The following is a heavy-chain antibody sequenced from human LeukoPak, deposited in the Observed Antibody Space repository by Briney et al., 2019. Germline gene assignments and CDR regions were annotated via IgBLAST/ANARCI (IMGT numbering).Heavy chain of an antibody. CDR3: ARDLMFGLGPPL. CDR1: GFTVSSNY. J-gene: IGHJ6*02. Sequence: GGSLRLSCAASGFTVSSNYMSWVRQAPGKGLEWVSSISTNHGYIYYADSVRGRFTISRDNAQKSVYLQMNNLRAEDTAVYYCARDLMFGLGPPLWGRGTTVTVSS. CDR2: ISTNHGYI. V-gene: IGHV3-21*04. D-gene: IGHD3-3*01.